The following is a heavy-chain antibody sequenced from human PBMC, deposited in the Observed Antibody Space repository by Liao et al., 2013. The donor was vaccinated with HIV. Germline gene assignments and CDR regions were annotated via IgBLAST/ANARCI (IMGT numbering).Heavy chain of an antibody. CDR3: ARSNTVTTDDSFYYMDV. CDR1: GGSLSGYF. V-gene: IGHV4-34*01. CDR2: INHSGST. Sequence: QVQLQQWGAGLLEPSETLSLTCAVKGGSLSGYFWTWIRQPPGKGLEWIGEINHSGSTNYNPSLKNRVTIVLDTSKKQVSLRVSSVTAADTADYYCARSNTVTTDDSFYYMDVWGKGTSVIVSS. D-gene: IGHD4-17*01. J-gene: IGHJ6*03.